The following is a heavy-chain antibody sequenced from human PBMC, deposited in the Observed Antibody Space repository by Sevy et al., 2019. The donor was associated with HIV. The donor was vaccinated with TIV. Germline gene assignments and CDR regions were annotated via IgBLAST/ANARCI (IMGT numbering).Heavy chain of an antibody. D-gene: IGHD3-16*01. CDR1: GYSFTDYW. Sequence: GESLKISCKGSGYSFTDYWIGWVRQKPGKGLEWMGIIYPGDSDTIYSPSFQGQVTNSVDKSISTAYLQWSSLKTSDTAIFYCARGARGTLPSYYYYTLNIWGQGTTVTVSS. V-gene: IGHV5-51*01. J-gene: IGHJ6*02. CDR2: IYPGDSDT. CDR3: ARGARGTLPSYYYYTLNI.